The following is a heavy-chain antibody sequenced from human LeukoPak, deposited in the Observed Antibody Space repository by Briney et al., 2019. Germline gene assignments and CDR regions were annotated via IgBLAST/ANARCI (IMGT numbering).Heavy chain of an antibody. J-gene: IGHJ1*01. V-gene: IGHV4-59*01. CDR2: IYYSGST. Sequence: ETLSLTCSVSGGSINSYYWSWIRQPPGKGLEWIGYIYYSGSTNYNPSLQSRVTMSVDTSKNQFSLNLSSATAADTAVYYCARGGAARLHFQNWGQGTLVTVSS. D-gene: IGHD6-6*01. CDR1: GGSINSYY. CDR3: ARGGAARLHFQN.